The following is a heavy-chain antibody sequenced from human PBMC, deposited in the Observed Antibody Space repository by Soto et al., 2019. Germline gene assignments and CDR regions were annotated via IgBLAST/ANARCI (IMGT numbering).Heavy chain of an antibody. V-gene: IGHV3-21*01. CDR1: GFTFSSYS. CDR2: ISSSSSYI. Sequence: GGSLRLSCAASGFTFSSYSMNWARQAPGKGLEWVSSISSSSSYIYHADSVKGRFTISRDNAKNSLYLQMNSLRAEDTAVYYCARVPGNWFDPWGQGTLVTVSS. CDR3: ARVPGNWFDP. D-gene: IGHD3-10*01. J-gene: IGHJ5*02.